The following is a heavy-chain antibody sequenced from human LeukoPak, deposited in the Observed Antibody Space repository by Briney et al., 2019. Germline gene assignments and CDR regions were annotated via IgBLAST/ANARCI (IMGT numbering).Heavy chain of an antibody. D-gene: IGHD5-18*01. J-gene: IGHJ6*02. CDR1: GGTFSSSA. CDR3: ARDQGLTAPPPYGLDV. CDR2: IIPVLNIT. V-gene: IGHV1-69*04. Sequence: SVKVACKTSGGTFSSSAITWVRQAPGQGLEWMGRIIPVLNITTYAQKFQGSVTITADTSTSTVYMELSSLRSEETAVYYCARDQGLTAPPPYGLDVWGQGTTVIVSS.